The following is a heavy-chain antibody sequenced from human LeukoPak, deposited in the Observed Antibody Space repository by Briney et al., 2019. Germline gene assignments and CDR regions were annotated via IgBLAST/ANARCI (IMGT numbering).Heavy chain of an antibody. J-gene: IGHJ5*02. CDR2: MSLSGST. D-gene: IGHD5-12*01. Sequence: PSETLSLTCAVYGGSFSGYYWSWVRHPPGKRLEWSGEMSLSGSTNYNPSLKSRVTISVDTSKNQFSLKLSSATAPDTAVYYCARGEKYRGYAKQNWFDPWGQGTLVTVSS. V-gene: IGHV4-34*01. CDR3: ARGEKYRGYAKQNWFDP. CDR1: GGSFSGYY.